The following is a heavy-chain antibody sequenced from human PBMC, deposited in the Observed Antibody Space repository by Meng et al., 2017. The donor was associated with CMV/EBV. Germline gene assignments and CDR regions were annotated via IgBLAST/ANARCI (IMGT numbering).Heavy chain of an antibody. V-gene: IGHV1-69*05. CDR3: ARTRYDSSGYDAYYYYAMDV. CDR1: GGNFGTYA. Sequence: SVKVSCKASGGNFGTYAISWVRQAPGQGLEWMGGIIPIFGTASFAQKFQGRVTITTDESTAYMELSSLGSEDAAVYYCARTRYDSSGYDAYYYYAMDVWGQGTTVTVSS. D-gene: IGHD3-22*01. CDR2: IIPIFGTA. J-gene: IGHJ6*02.